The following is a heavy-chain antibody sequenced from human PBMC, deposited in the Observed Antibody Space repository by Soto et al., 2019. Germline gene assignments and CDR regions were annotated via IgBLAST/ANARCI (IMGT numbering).Heavy chain of an antibody. V-gene: IGHV3-11*01. CDR3: ARAYSDAFDI. CDR1: GFTFRGYY. D-gene: IGHD2-15*01. J-gene: IGHJ3*02. CDR2: ISSSGTGI. Sequence: GGSLRLSCAASGFTFRGYYMTWIRQAPGKGLEWVSYISSSGTGIYYPDSVKGRFTISRDNAKNALYLQMSSLRAEDTAVYYCARAYSDAFDIWGQGTMVTVSS.